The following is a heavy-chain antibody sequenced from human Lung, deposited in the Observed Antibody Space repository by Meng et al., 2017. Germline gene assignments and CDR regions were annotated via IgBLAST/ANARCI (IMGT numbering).Heavy chain of an antibody. CDR1: GSTFAAYW. J-gene: IGHJ4*02. CDR3: ARDEDISAAGKLFGDY. D-gene: IGHD6-13*01. V-gene: IGHV1-2*06. CDR2: IDPNNDHT. Sequence: QMQLVDSGPEVKKPGALGKLYSNPAGSTFAAYWIHWLRQAPGQGLEWMGRIDPNNDHTQYAQNFQGRVTMTSDTSISTVYMELNGLRSDDTAVYYCARDEDISAAGKLFGDYWGQGTLVTVSS.